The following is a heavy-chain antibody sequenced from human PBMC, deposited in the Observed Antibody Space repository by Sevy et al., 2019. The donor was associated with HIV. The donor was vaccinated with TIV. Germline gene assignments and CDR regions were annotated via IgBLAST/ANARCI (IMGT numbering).Heavy chain of an antibody. CDR3: ARKYHDTSGYPRHSMDV. CDR2: ISGGGGNT. Sequence: GGSLRLSCAASGFTFSTYAMYWVRQAPGKGLEYVSAISGGGGNTYYGTSVKGRFTVSRDNAKNTLYLQMGSLRAEDMAVYFCARKYHDTSGYPRHSMDVWGQGTTVTVSS. D-gene: IGHD3-22*01. CDR1: GFTFSTYA. J-gene: IGHJ6*02. V-gene: IGHV3-64*01.